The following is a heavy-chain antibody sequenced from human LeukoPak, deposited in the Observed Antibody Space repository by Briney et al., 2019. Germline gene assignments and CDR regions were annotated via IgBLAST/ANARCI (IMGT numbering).Heavy chain of an antibody. CDR2: IIPIFGTA. CDR3: ARGKYSSNWPFDY. D-gene: IGHD6-13*01. V-gene: IGHV1-69*13. Sequence: GASVKVSCKASGGAFSNYAISWVRQPPGQGLEWMGGIIPIFGTANYAQKFQGRVTITADESTSTAYMELSSLRSEDTAVYYCARGKYSSNWPFDYWGQGTLVTVSS. CDR1: GGAFSNYA. J-gene: IGHJ4*02.